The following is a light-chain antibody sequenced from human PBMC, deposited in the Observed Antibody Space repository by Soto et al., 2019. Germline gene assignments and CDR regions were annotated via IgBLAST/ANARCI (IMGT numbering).Light chain of an antibody. V-gene: IGLV4-69*01. Sequence: QSVLTQSPSASASLGASVKLTCTLSSGHSTYTIAWHQQQPEKAPRYLMSLNTDGSHSRGDGIPDRFSGSSSGAERYLTISSLQSEDEADYYCQTWGTGTPYVFGTGTKVTVL. CDR1: SGHSTYT. CDR2: LNTDGSH. CDR3: QTWGTGTPYV. J-gene: IGLJ1*01.